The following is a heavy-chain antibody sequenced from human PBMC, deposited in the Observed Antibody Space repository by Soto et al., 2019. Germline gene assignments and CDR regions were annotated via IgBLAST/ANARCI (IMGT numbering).Heavy chain of an antibody. CDR1: GYSFTSYW. V-gene: IGHV5-51*01. Sequence: LKISCKGSGYSFTSYWIGWVRQMPGKGLEWMGIIYPGDSDTRYSPSFQGQVTISADKSISTAYLQWSSLKASDTAMYYCARGTYDFWRGLNYGMDVWGQGTTVTVSS. CDR3: ARGTYDFWRGLNYGMDV. CDR2: IYPGDSDT. D-gene: IGHD3-3*01. J-gene: IGHJ6*02.